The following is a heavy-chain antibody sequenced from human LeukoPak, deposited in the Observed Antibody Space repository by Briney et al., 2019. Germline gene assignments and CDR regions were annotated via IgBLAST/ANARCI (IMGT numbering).Heavy chain of an antibody. V-gene: IGHV4-38-2*02. CDR2: IYHSGST. CDR3: ATRRVAGIDY. Sequence: SETLSLTCTVSGYSISSGYYWGWIRQPTGKGLEWIGSIYHSGSTYYNPSLKSRVTISVDTSKNQFSLKLNSVTAADTAVYYCATRRVAGIDYWGQGTLVTVSS. J-gene: IGHJ4*02. CDR1: GYSISSGYY. D-gene: IGHD6-19*01.